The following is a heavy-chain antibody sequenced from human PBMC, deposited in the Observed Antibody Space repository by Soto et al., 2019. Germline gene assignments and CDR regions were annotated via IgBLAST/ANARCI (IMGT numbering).Heavy chain of an antibody. CDR3: ARDRRSRKLITTCSGGSCYSSDYYYYYMDV. CDR1: GYTFTGYY. V-gene: IGHV1-2*04. Sequence: ASVKVSCKASGYTFTGYYMHWVRQAPGQGLEWMGWINPNSGGTNYAQKFQGWVTMTRDTSISTAYMELSRLRSDDTAVYYCARDRRSRKLITTCSGGSCYSSDYYYYYMDVRGKRTKVTVSS. CDR2: INPNSGGT. J-gene: IGHJ6*03. D-gene: IGHD2-15*01.